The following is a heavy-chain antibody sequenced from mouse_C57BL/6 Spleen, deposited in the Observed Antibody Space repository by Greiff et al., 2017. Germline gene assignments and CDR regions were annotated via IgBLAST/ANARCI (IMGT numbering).Heavy chain of an antibody. D-gene: IGHD1-1*01. V-gene: IGHV1-55*01. Sequence: QVQLQQSGAELVKPGASVKLSCKASGYTFTSYWITWVKQRPGQGLEWIGDIYPGSGSTNYNEKFKSKATLTVDTSSSTAYMQLSSLTSEDSAVYYCARGYYGSSYWYFDDWGTGTTVTVSS. CDR1: GYTFTSYW. CDR3: ARGYYGSSYWYFDD. CDR2: IYPGSGST. J-gene: IGHJ1*03.